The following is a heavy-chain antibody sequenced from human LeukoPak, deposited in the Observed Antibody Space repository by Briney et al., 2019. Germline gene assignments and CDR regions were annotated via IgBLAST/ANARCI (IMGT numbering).Heavy chain of an antibody. CDR1: GFTFRDHY. D-gene: IGHD2-15*01. CDR2: ISSSGSTI. Sequence: GGSLRLSCAASGFTFRDHYMSWIRQAPGKGLEWVSYISSSGSTIYYADSVKGRFTNSRDNAKNSLYLQMNSLRAEDTAVYYCARVLYCSGGSCSDPWFDPWGQGTLVTVSS. CDR3: ARVLYCSGGSCSDPWFDP. V-gene: IGHV3-11*01. J-gene: IGHJ5*02.